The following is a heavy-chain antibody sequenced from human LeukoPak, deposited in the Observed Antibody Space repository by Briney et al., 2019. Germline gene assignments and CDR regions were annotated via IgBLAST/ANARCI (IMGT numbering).Heavy chain of an antibody. J-gene: IGHJ4*02. CDR1: GGSISSYY. CDR2: IYYSGST. CDR3: ARTSLCSGGSCYFAGWDY. D-gene: IGHD2-15*01. V-gene: IGHV4-59*01. Sequence: PSEILSLTCTVSGGSISSYYWSWIRQPPGKGLEWIGYIYYSGSTNYNPSLKSRVTISVDTSKNQFSLKLSSVTAADTAVYYCARTSLCSGGSCYFAGWDYWGQGTLVTVSS.